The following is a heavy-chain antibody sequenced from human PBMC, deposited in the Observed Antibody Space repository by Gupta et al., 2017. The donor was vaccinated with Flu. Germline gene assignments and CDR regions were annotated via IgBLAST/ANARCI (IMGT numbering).Heavy chain of an antibody. V-gene: IGHV3-15*01. CDR3: ATDDYVWGPYRPPDPAPIDF. CDR2: IKSRINGETT. Sequence: RQAPGKGLAWVGHIKSRINGETTDYAAPVKGRFIISRDDSKNTLYLQMNSLKTEDTAVYCCATDDYVWGPYRPPDPAPIDFWGQGSLVTVSS. D-gene: IGHD3-16*02. J-gene: IGHJ4*02.